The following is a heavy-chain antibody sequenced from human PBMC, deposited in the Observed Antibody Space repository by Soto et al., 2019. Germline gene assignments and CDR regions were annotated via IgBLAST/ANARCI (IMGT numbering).Heavy chain of an antibody. D-gene: IGHD2-2*01. CDR1: GGMFSSYV. CDR2: IWYDGSNK. V-gene: IGHV3-33*08. Sequence: PGGSLRLSCEASGGMFSSYVMNWVRQAPGKGLEWVAVIWYDGSNKYYADSVKGRFTISRDNSKNTLYLQMNSLRAEDTAVYYCARDKQYQFDYWGQGALVTVSS. CDR3: ARDKQYQFDY. J-gene: IGHJ4*02.